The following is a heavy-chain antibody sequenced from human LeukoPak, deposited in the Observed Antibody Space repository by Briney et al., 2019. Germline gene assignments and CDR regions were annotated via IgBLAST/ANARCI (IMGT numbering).Heavy chain of an antibody. Sequence: ASVKVSCKASGYDFINYGISWLRQAPGQGLEWMGWRSIYNGNTNYKLQGRVTMTIDTSTSTAYMEVRSLRSDDTAVYYCGRGGPFPSGSSSREYYSDYWGQGTLVIVSS. CDR2: RSIYNGNT. V-gene: IGHV1-18*01. CDR1: GYDFINYG. CDR3: GRGGPFPSGSSSREYYSDY. J-gene: IGHJ4*02. D-gene: IGHD6-6*01.